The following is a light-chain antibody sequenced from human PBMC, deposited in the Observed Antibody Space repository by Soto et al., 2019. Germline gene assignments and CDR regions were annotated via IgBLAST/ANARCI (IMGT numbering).Light chain of an antibody. CDR2: GNN. V-gene: IGLV1-40*01. J-gene: IGLJ1*01. Sequence: QSVLTQPPSMSGAPGQRVTISCTGTSANIGAGYDVHWYQQLPGMAPKLLIYGNNKRPSGVPDRFSGSKSGTSASLAITGLQVEDEADYYCQSYDSTLSGLYVLGTGTKLTVL. CDR1: SANIGAGYD. CDR3: QSYDSTLSGLYV.